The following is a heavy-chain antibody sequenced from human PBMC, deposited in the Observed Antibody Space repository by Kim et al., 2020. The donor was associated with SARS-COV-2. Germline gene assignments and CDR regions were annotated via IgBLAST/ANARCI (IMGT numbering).Heavy chain of an antibody. V-gene: IGHV3-15*07. CDR1: GIPFSNAW. CDR3: TTVSMR. CDR2: IKSKTDGGTA. D-gene: IGHD2-2*01. Sequence: GGSLRLSCAVSGIPFSNAWFNWVRQSPGKGLEWVGRIKSKTDGGTADLAAPVKGRFASSRDDSKNTLSLLMNNVETDDSAVYYCTTVSMRWGQGTLDTVSS. J-gene: IGHJ4*02.